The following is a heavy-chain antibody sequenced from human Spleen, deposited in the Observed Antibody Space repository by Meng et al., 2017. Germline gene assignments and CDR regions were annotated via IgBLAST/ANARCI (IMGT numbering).Heavy chain of an antibody. CDR2: NNTNTGNP. D-gene: IGHD3-22*01. J-gene: IGHJ4*02. CDR1: GYTFTTYA. CDR3: ARTKEYYDSSFDL. V-gene: IGHV7-4-1*02. Sequence: ELVQSGSELKKPGVSVKVSCKASGYTFTTYAMNWLRQAPEQGLEWMGWNNTNTGNPTYAQGFTGRFVFSLDTSVSTAYLQISGLRAEDTAMYYCARTKEYYDSSFDLWGQGTLVTVSS.